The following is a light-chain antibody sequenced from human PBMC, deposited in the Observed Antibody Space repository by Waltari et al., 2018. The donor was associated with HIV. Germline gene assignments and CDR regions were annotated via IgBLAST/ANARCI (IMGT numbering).Light chain of an antibody. Sequence: QPVVTQPPSASGTPGTRPTISCSGSRPNIGSNPVHWYQQLPGTAPKLLIYGNNQRRSGVHDQFSGAKSGTTASLAISGLQSEDEADYYCAAWDDSLSGNVFGTGTKVTVL. V-gene: IGLV1-44*01. CDR2: GNN. J-gene: IGLJ1*01. CDR3: AAWDDSLSGNV. CDR1: RPNIGSNP.